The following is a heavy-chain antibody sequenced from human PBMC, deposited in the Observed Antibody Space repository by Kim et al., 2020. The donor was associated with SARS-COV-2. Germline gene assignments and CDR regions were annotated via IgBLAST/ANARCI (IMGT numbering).Heavy chain of an antibody. V-gene: IGHV6-1*01. CDR2: TYYRSKWYN. J-gene: IGHJ4*02. Sequence: SQTLSLTCAISGDSVSSNSAAWNWIRQSPSRGLEWLGRTYYRSKWYNDYAVSVKSRITINPDTSKNQFSLQLNSVTPEDTAVYYCARGPYDFWSGYYRGDFDYWGQGTLVTVSS. CDR1: GDSVSSNSAA. D-gene: IGHD3-3*01. CDR3: ARGPYDFWSGYYRGDFDY.